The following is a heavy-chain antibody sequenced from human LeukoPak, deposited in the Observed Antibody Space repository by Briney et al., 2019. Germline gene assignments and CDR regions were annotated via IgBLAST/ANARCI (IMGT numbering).Heavy chain of an antibody. V-gene: IGHV4-59*01. Sequence: SETLSLTCTVYDGSITSYYWNWIRQPPGQGLEWFGNIYNSGSTDYNPSLKSRVTISVNTSKNQISLKLSSVTAADTAVYYCARDKGPYWYFEIWGRGNLVTVSS. CDR2: IYNSGST. CDR1: DGSITSYY. J-gene: IGHJ2*01. CDR3: ARDKGPYWYFEI.